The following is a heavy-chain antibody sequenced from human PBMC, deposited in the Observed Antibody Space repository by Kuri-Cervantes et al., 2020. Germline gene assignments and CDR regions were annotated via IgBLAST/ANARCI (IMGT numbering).Heavy chain of an antibody. CDR3: ARDFYYDSSGYARGFQH. V-gene: IGHV4-61*01. Sequence: GSLRLSCTVSGGSVSSGSYYWSWIRQPPGKGLEWIGYIYYSGSTNYNPSLKSRVTISADTSKNQFPLKLSSVTAADTAVYYCARDFYYDSSGYARGFQHWGQGTLVTVSS. D-gene: IGHD3-22*01. J-gene: IGHJ1*01. CDR2: IYYSGST. CDR1: GGSVSSGSYY.